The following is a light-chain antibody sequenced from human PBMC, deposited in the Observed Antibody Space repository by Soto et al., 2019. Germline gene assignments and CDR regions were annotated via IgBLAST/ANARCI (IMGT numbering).Light chain of an antibody. J-gene: IGKJ5*01. CDR3: QQSSSFPIT. V-gene: IGKV1-12*01. Sequence: DIQMTQSPSSVSASVGDRVTITCRASQAISGWLAWYQQKPGKAPELLISSASSLQSGVPSRFSGSGSGTDFTLTISSLQSEDFATYFCQQSSSFPITFGQGTRLEIK. CDR2: SAS. CDR1: QAISGW.